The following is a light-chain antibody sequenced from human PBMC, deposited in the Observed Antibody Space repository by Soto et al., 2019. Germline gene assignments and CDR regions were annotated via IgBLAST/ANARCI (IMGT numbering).Light chain of an antibody. J-gene: IGKJ4*01. V-gene: IGKV3-11*01. Sequence: EIVLTQSPATLSLSPGEGATLSCRASQSISSYLAWYQQKPGQAPRLLIYDASNRATGIPARFSGSGSGTDVTLTISSLEPEDSAIYYCQQRSNWPLTFGGGTKVEIK. CDR3: QQRSNWPLT. CDR1: QSISSY. CDR2: DAS.